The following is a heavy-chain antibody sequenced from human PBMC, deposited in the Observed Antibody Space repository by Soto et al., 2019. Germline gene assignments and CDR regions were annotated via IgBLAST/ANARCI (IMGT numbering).Heavy chain of an antibody. J-gene: IGHJ4*02. CDR3: ARTTAVPNTLRSRYFFDY. D-gene: IGHD1-7*01. CDR2: IGANGNPT. V-gene: IGHV3-64D*06. CDR1: GFTFSTYA. Sequence: PGESLKISCSASGFTFSTYAMHWVRRAPGRVLEYVAAIGANGNPTYYAGSMKGRFIVSRDNSKNILYLQMSTLRVADTALYYCARTTAVPNTLRSRYFFDYWGQGTLVTVSS.